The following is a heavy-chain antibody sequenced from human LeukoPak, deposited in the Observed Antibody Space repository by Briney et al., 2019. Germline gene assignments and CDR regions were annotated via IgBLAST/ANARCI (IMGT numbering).Heavy chain of an antibody. Sequence: GGSLRLSCAASGFTVSSNYMSWVRQAPGKGLEWVSVIYSGGSTYYADAVKGRFTISRDKSKTTLYFQINSPCAQDTAVYYCARERDYPDAFDIWGQGTMVTVSS. CDR3: ARERDYPDAFDI. V-gene: IGHV3-53*01. CDR1: GFTVSSNY. D-gene: IGHD4-11*01. CDR2: IYSGGST. J-gene: IGHJ3*02.